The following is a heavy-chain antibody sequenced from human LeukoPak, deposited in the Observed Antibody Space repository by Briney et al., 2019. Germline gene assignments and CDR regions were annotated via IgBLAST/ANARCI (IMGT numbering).Heavy chain of an antibody. J-gene: IGHJ4*02. CDR3: ARESAYSGNSWLFDY. V-gene: IGHV4-39*07. CDR1: GGSISSSSYY. CDR2: IYYSGST. Sequence: SETLSLTCTVSGGSISSSSYYWGWVRQPPGKGLEWIGSIYYSGSTYYNPSLKSRVTISVDTSKNQFSLKLSSVTAADTAVYYCARESAYSGNSWLFDYWGQGTLATVSS. D-gene: IGHD6-13*01.